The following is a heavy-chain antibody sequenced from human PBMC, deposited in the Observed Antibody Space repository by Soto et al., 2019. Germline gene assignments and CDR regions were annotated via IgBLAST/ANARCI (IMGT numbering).Heavy chain of an antibody. CDR1: GYSFTSYW. CDR2: IYPGDSDT. Sequence: GESLKISCKGSGYSFTSYWIGWVRQMPGKGLEWMGIIYPGDSDTRYSPSFQGQVTISADKSISTAYLQWSSLKASDTAMYYCERHITMVRGVMGGYYYYGMDVWRQRTTVTVSS. J-gene: IGHJ6*02. V-gene: IGHV5-51*01. D-gene: IGHD3-10*01. CDR3: ERHITMVRGVMGGYYYYGMDV.